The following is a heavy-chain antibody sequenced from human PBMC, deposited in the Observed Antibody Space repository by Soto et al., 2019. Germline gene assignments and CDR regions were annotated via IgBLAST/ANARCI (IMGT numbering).Heavy chain of an antibody. V-gene: IGHV1-69*13. J-gene: IGHJ6*02. CDR1: GGTFSSYA. CDR2: IIPIFGTA. CDR3: ARDSLRQLLYYYYYGMDV. D-gene: IGHD1-1*01. Sequence: ASVKVSCKASGGTFSSYAISWVRQAPGQRLEWMGGIIPIFGTANYAQKFQGRVTITADESTSTAYMELSSLRSEDTAVYYCARDSLRQLLYYYYYGMDVWGQGTTVTVSS.